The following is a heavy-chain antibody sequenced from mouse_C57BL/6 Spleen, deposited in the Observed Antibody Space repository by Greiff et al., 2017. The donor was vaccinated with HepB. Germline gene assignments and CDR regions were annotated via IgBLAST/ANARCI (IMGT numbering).Heavy chain of an antibody. CDR1: GYTFTSYW. CDR3: ARRYGSSYALDY. CDR2: IDPSASYN. J-gene: IGHJ2*01. Sequence: QVQLQQPGAELVRPGTSVKLSCKASGYTFTSYWMHWVKQRPGQGLEWIGVIDPSASYNNYNQKFKGKATLTVATSSSAAYMQLRSLTSEDSAVYYCARRYGSSYALDYWGQGTTLTVSS. D-gene: IGHD1-1*01. V-gene: IGHV1-59*01.